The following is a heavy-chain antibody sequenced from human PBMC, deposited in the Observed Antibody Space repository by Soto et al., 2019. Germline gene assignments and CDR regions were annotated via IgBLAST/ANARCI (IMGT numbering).Heavy chain of an antibody. CDR1: GFTFDSHA. Sequence: EVQLLESGGGLVQPGGSLRLSCGVSGFTFDSHAMNWVRQAPGRGLEWVSRISGGGGSTDYADSVKGRFTVSRDNSQNTLFLQINSLRVDDTAIFSCARDTGTYRFDAFDIWGQGTMVTVSS. J-gene: IGHJ3*02. CDR3: ARDTGTYRFDAFDI. CDR2: ISGGGGST. V-gene: IGHV3-23*01. D-gene: IGHD1-26*01.